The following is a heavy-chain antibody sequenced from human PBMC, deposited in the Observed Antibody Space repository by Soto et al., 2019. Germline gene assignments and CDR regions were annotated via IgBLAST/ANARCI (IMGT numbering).Heavy chain of an antibody. J-gene: IGHJ4*02. CDR1: GGSISSVYYY. CDR3: ARGPAGDKVDY. CDR2: IYNSGST. V-gene: IGHV4-30-4*01. Sequence: QVQLQESGPGLVEPSQTLSLTCTVSGGSISSVYYYWSWIRQPPGKGLEWIGHIYNSGSTYSNPSVKSXXTXSXXTSKNQFSLNLSAVTATDTAVYYWARGPAGDKVDYWGQGTLVTVSS. D-gene: IGHD7-27*01.